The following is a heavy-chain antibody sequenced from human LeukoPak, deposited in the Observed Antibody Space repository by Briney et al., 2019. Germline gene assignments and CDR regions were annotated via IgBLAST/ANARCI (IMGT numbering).Heavy chain of an antibody. CDR2: ISAYNGAT. J-gene: IGHJ4*02. CDR3: ARAGYNYGNPDDY. CDR1: GYTFASYG. Sequence: GASVKVSCKASGYTFASYGISWVRQAPGQGLEWMGWISAYNGATNFAQNLQGRVTMTTDTSTSTAYMELRSLRSDDTAVYYCARAGYNYGNPDDYWGQGTLVTVPS. V-gene: IGHV1-18*01. D-gene: IGHD5-18*01.